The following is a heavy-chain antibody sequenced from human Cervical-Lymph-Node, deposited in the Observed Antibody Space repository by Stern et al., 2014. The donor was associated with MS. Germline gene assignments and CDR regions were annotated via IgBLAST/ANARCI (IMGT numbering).Heavy chain of an antibody. V-gene: IGHV4-59*01. Sequence: QVQLQESGPGLVQPSGTPSPPFTFSCDSLNYYYWGWVPQPPGEALGGVGFIFFRGGTTYNPSLKSRVTISVDTSKNQFSLNLSSVTAADTAVYYCARVLRRRVIGAPGAGYYFDYWGQGTLVTVPS. CDR2: IFFRGGT. CDR3: ARVLRRRVIGAPGAGYYFDY. J-gene: IGHJ4*02. D-gene: IGHD6-13*01. CDR1: CDSLNYYY.